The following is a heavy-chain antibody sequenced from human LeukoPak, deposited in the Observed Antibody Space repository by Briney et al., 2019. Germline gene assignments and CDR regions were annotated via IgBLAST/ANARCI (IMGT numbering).Heavy chain of an antibody. J-gene: IGHJ4*02. D-gene: IGHD3-22*01. CDR1: GFTVSRNY. CDR2: IYSGGST. CDR3: ARDHYYDSSGYYRFDY. V-gene: IGHV3-53*01. Sequence: PGGSLRLSCAASGFTVSRNYMSWVRQAPGKGLEWVSVIYSGGSTYYADSVKGRFTISRDNSKNTLYLQMNSLRAEDTAVYYCARDHYYDSSGYYRFDYWGQGTLVTVSS.